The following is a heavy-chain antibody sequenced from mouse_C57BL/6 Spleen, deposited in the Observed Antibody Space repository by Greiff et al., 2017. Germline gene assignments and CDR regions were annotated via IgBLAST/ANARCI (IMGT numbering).Heavy chain of an antibody. J-gene: IGHJ2*01. Sequence: QVQLQQPGAELVKPGASVKLSCKASGYTFTSYWMHWVKQRPGQGLEWIGMIHPNSGSTNYNEKFKSKATLTVDKSSSTAYMQLSSLTSEDSAVYYCARSGDYSGSRNYFDYWGQGTTLTVSS. V-gene: IGHV1-64*01. CDR2: IHPNSGST. CDR1: GYTFTSYW. D-gene: IGHD1-1*01. CDR3: ARSGDYSGSRNYFDY.